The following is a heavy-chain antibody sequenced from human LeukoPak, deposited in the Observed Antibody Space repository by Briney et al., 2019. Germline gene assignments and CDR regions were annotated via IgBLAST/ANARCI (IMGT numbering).Heavy chain of an antibody. J-gene: IGHJ4*02. CDR1: GDSINRGNYF. V-gene: IGHV4-30-4*01. Sequence: SETLSLTCSVSGDSINRGNYFCNWIRQSPERSVGWLGYVQSSVRTHNNPSRKSRVTKSEDRSKNQFSLKLSAVTAPDTPLYYCARVEIYYGSGSYCLYWGQGTMVSVS. CDR3: ARVEIYYGSGSYCLY. D-gene: IGHD3-10*01. CDR2: VQSSVRT.